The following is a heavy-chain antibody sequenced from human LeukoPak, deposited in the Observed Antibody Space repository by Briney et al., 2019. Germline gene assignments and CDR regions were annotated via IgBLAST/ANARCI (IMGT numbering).Heavy chain of an antibody. CDR1: GFTFSSYG. CDR2: IWYDGSNT. V-gene: IGHV3-33*01. D-gene: IGHD5/OR15-5a*01. CDR3: ARDRSTTHFDY. J-gene: IGHJ4*02. Sequence: GGSLRLSCAASGFTFSSYGMHWVRQAPGKGLEWVAMIWYDGSNTYYADSVKGRFTISRDNSKNTLFLQMDSLRAEDTAVYYCARDRSTTHFDYWGQGALVTVSS.